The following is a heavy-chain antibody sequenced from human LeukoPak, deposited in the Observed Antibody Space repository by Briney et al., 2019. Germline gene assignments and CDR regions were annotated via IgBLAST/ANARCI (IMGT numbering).Heavy chain of an antibody. V-gene: IGHV1-46*01. CDR1: GYTFTSYY. J-gene: IGHJ5*02. CDR3: ARDLGSRGVRSNWFDP. CDR2: INPSGGST. D-gene: IGHD3-10*01. Sequence: ASVKVSFKASGYTFTSYYMHWVRQAPGQGLEWMGIINPSGGSTSYAQKCQGRVTMTRDTSTSTVYMELSSLRSEDTAVYYCARDLGSRGVRSNWFDPWGQGTLVTVSS.